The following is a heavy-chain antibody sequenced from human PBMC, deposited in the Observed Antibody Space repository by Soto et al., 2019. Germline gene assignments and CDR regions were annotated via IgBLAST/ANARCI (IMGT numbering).Heavy chain of an antibody. V-gene: IGHV1-2*02. CDR3: ASGGEGYYDSSGYYPPDY. CDR2: INPNSGGT. Sequence: ASVNVSCKSSGYTFTGYYIHWVRQAPGQGLEWMGWINPNSGGTNYAQKFQGRVTMTRDTSISTAYMELSRLRSDDTAVYYCASGGEGYYDSSGYYPPDYWGQGTLVTVS. D-gene: IGHD3-22*01. J-gene: IGHJ4*02. CDR1: GYTFTGYY.